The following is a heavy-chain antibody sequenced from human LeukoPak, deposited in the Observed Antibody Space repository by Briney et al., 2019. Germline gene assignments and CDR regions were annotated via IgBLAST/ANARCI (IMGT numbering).Heavy chain of an antibody. CDR1: GFTFSSYA. D-gene: IGHD3-22*01. V-gene: IGHV3-23*01. CDR2: ISGSGGST. Sequence: GGSLRLSYAASGFTFSSYAMSWVRQAPGKGLEWVSAISGSGGSTYYADSVKGRFTISRDNSKNTLYLQMNSLRAEDTAVYYCAKTRTSGYYYDSSGYHFDYWGQGTLVTVSS. J-gene: IGHJ4*02. CDR3: AKTRTSGYYYDSSGYHFDY.